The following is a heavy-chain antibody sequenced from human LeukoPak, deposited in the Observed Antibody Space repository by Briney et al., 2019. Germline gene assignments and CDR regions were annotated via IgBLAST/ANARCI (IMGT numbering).Heavy chain of an antibody. CDR2: IHYSGIT. CDR1: GYSISSDNW. CDR3: ARKPNAVYWFDP. D-gene: IGHD4/OR15-4a*01. J-gene: IGHJ5*02. V-gene: IGHV4-28*01. Sequence: SDTLSLTCAVSGYSISSDNWWGWVRPPPGKGPEWIGYIHYSGITYYSPSLKSRVTLSVDTSKNQFSLRLSSVTAVDTAVYYCARKPNAVYWFDPWGQGTLVTVSS.